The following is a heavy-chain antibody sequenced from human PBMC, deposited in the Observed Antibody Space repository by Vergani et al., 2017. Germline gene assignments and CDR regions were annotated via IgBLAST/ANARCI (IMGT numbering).Heavy chain of an antibody. CDR1: GFTFDDHG. Sequence: EVRLVESGGGVGRPGGSLRLSCAASGFTFDDHGMSWVRQAPGKGLEWVSGINWMGDTTGYVDSVKGRFTISRDNAKNFLYLQMDSLRVDDTALYYCARGIEAAGTDYWGQGTLVTVSS. CDR3: ARGIEAAGTDY. J-gene: IGHJ4*02. V-gene: IGHV3-20*04. CDR2: INWMGDTT. D-gene: IGHD6-13*01.